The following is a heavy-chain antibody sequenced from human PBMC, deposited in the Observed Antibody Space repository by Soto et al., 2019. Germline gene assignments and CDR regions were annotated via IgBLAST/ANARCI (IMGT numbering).Heavy chain of an antibody. CDR3: ARAGELYDSSGYLDAFDI. CDR2: ISSSSSYI. CDR1: GFTFSSYS. D-gene: IGHD3-22*01. Sequence: GGSLRLSCAASGFTFSSYSMNWVRQAPGKGLEWVSSISSSSSYIYYADSVKGRFTISRDNAKNSLYLQMNSLRAEDTAVYYCARAGELYDSSGYLDAFDIWGQGTMVTVSS. J-gene: IGHJ3*02. V-gene: IGHV3-21*01.